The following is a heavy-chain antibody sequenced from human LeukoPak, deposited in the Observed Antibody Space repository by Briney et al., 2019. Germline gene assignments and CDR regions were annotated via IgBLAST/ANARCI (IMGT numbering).Heavy chain of an antibody. J-gene: IGHJ3*01. D-gene: IGHD7-27*01. CDR3: ARDSPNWGDAFDV. CDR1: GFAFSSYN. V-gene: IGHV3-21*04. Sequence: PGESLRVSCAASGFAFSSYNMNWVRQAPGKGLEWVSTISTTSKYLVYADSVKGRFIVSRDDAKNSLYLQMSSLRAEDTVVYYCARDSPNWGDAFDVWGPGTMVTVSA. CDR2: ISTTSKYL.